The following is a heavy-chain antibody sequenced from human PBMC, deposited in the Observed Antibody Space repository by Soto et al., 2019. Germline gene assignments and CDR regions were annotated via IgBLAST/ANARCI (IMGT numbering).Heavy chain of an antibody. CDR1: GFTFSSYG. CDR3: AKDRAVAPAGKSFFDY. Sequence: QVQLVESGGGVVQPGRSLRLSCAASGFTFSSYGMHWVRQAPGKGLEWVAVISYDGSNKYYADSVKGRFTISRDNSKNTLYLQMNSLRAEDTAVYYCAKDRAVAPAGKSFFDYWGQGTLVTVSS. D-gene: IGHD6-13*01. V-gene: IGHV3-30*18. CDR2: ISYDGSNK. J-gene: IGHJ4*02.